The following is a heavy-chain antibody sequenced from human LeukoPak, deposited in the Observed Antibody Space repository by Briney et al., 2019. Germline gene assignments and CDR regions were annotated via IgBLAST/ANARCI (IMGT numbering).Heavy chain of an antibody. V-gene: IGHV3-64D*06. CDR3: VKDTGYFDY. Sequence: GGSLRLSCSASGFSFSDCIMNWVRQAPGKGLEHVSLINQNGGTTYYADSVKGRFTISRDNSKNTLYLQMSSLRADDTAVFYCVKDTGYFDYWGQGTLVTVSS. CDR1: GFSFSDCI. D-gene: IGHD1-14*01. CDR2: INQNGGTT. J-gene: IGHJ4*02.